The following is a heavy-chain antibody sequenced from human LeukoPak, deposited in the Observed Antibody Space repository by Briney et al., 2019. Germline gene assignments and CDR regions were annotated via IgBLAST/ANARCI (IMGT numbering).Heavy chain of an antibody. J-gene: IGHJ4*02. CDR3: ARDQRYYDSSSPNDY. D-gene: IGHD3-22*01. CDR1: GFTFSSYS. Sequence: PGGSLRLSCAASGFTFSSYSMNWVRQAPGKGLEWVSSISSSSSYIYYADSVKGRFTISRDNAKNSLYLQMNSLRAEDTAVYYCARDQRYYDSSSPNDYWGQGTLVTVSS. V-gene: IGHV3-21*01. CDR2: ISSSSSYI.